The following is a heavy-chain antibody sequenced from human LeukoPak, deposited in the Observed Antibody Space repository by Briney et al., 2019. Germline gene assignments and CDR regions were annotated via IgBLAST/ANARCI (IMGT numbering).Heavy chain of an antibody. V-gene: IGHV4-4*09. CDR3: ARLAENHDAFDI. CDR2: IYTSGST. CDR1: GGSISSYY. Sequence: SETLSLTCTVSGGSISSYYWSWIRQPPGKGLERIGYIYTSGSTNYNPSLKSRVTISVDTSKNQFSLKLSSVTAADTAVYYCARLAENHDAFDIWGQGTTVTVSS. D-gene: IGHD1-14*01. J-gene: IGHJ3*02.